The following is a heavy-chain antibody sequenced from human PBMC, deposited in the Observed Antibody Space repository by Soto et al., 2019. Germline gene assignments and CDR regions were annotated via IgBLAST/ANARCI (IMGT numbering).Heavy chain of an antibody. CDR3: ARPLWRDDYDWGYFDL. Sequence: QVQLVESEGGVVQPGRSLRLSCAASGFTFSSYAMHWVRQAPGKGLEWVAVISYDGSNKYYADSVKGRFPISRDNSKNTLYLQMNSLRAEDTAVYYCARPLWRDDYDWGYFDLWGRGTLVTVSS. V-gene: IGHV3-30-3*01. D-gene: IGHD3-16*01. CDR1: GFTFSSYA. CDR2: ISYDGSNK. J-gene: IGHJ2*01.